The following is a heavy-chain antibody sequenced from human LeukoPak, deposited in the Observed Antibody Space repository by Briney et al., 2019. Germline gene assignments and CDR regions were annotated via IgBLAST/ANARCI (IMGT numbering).Heavy chain of an antibody. CDR1: GGSISSYY. Sequence: SETLSLTCTVSGGSISSYYWSWIRQPPGKGLEWIGDIFYTGSTNYNPSLKSRVTISVDTSKNQFSLKLSSVTAADTAVYYCARSTWLLDTWGQGTLVTVSS. CDR2: IFYTGST. V-gene: IGHV4-59*01. CDR3: ARSTWLLDT. D-gene: IGHD5-12*01. J-gene: IGHJ4*02.